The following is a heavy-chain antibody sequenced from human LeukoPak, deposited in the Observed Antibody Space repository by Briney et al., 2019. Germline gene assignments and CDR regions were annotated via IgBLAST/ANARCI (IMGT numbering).Heavy chain of an antibody. CDR2: IIPILGIA. D-gene: IGHD3-22*01. J-gene: IGHJ3*02. V-gene: IGHV1-69*04. CDR1: GYTFTGYY. Sequence: SVKVSCKASGYTFTGYYMHWVRQAPGQGLEWMGRIIPILGIANYAQKFQGRVTITADKSTSTAYMELSSLRSEDTAVYYCARDRSPYYYDPGDAFDIWGQGTMVTVSS. CDR3: ARDRSPYYYDPGDAFDI.